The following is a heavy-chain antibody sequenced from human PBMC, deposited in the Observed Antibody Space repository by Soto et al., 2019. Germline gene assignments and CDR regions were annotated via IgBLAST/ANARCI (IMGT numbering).Heavy chain of an antibody. CDR3: ARASTTVTTLDY. J-gene: IGHJ4*01. CDR1: GGSISSGGYS. V-gene: IGHV4-30-2*01. D-gene: IGHD4-17*01. CDR2: IYHSGST. Sequence: QLQLQEFGSGLVKPSQTLSLTCAVSGGSISSGGYSWSWIRQPPGKGLEWIGYIYHSGSTYYNPSLKSRVTISVDRSKNQFSLKLSSVTAADTAVYYCARASTTVTTLDYWGQEPWSPSPQ.